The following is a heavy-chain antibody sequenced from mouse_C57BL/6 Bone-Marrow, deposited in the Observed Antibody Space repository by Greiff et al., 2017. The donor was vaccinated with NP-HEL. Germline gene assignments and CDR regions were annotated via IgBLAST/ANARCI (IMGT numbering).Heavy chain of an antibody. J-gene: IGHJ1*03. Sequence: EVKLQESGGGLVQPKGSLKLSCAASGFSFNTYAMNWVRQAPGKGLEWVARIRSKSNNYATYYADSVKDRFTISRDDSESMLYLQMNNLKTEDIAMYYCVSLRVYYGSSFHWYFDVWGTGTTVTVSS. V-gene: IGHV10-1*01. CDR1: GFSFNTYA. CDR3: VSLRVYYGSSFHWYFDV. CDR2: IRSKSNNYAT. D-gene: IGHD1-1*01.